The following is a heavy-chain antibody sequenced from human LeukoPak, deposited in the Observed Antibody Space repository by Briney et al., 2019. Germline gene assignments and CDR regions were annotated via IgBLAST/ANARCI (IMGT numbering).Heavy chain of an antibody. CDR1: GGSISSYY. V-gene: IGHV4-59*05. CDR3: ATHPDYYDSSGYYLDY. Sequence: PSETLSLTCTVSGGSISSYYWSWIRQPPGKGLEWIGSIYYSGSTYYNPSLKSRVTISVDTSKNQFSLKLSSVTAADTAVYYCATHPDYYDSSGYYLDYWGQGTLVTVSS. J-gene: IGHJ4*02. CDR2: IYYSGST. D-gene: IGHD3-22*01.